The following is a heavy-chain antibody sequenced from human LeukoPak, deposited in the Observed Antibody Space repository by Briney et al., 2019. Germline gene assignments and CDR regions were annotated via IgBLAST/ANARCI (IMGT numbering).Heavy chain of an antibody. J-gene: IGHJ4*02. CDR3: ARDGLSGQLTSDY. D-gene: IGHD6-6*01. CDR1: GFTFSSYS. Sequence: PGGSLRLSCAASGFTFSSYSMNWVRQAPGKGLEWVSSISSSSSYIYYADSVKGRFTISRDNAKNSLYLQMNSLRAEDTAVYYCARDGLSGQLTSDYWGQGTLVTVSS. CDR2: ISSSSSYI. V-gene: IGHV3-21*01.